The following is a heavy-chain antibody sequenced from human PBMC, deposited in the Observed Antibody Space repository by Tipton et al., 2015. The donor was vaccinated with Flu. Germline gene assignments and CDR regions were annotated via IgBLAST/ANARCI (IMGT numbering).Heavy chain of an antibody. Sequence: TLSLTCTVSGGSISSYYWSWIRQPPGKGLEWIGYIYYSGSTNYNPSLKSRVTISVDTSKNQFSLKLSSVTAADTAVYYCARALVGATTVYFDYRGQGTLVTVSS. V-gene: IGHV4-59*01. CDR1: GGSISSYY. CDR2: IYYSGST. D-gene: IGHD1-26*01. J-gene: IGHJ4*02. CDR3: ARALVGATTVYFDY.